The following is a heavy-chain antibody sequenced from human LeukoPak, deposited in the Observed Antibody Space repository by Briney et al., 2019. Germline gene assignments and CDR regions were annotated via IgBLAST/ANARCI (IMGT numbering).Heavy chain of an antibody. CDR1: GGTFSSYA. D-gene: IGHD2-2*01. CDR3: ARGGYCSSTSCSLNWFDP. J-gene: IGHJ5*02. V-gene: IGHV1-69*05. CDR2: IIPIFGTA. Sequence: ASVKVSCKASGGTFSSYAISWVRQAPGQGLEWMGGIIPIFGTANYAQKFQGRVTITTDESTSTAYMELSSLRSEDTAVCYCARGGYCSSTSCSLNWFDPWGQGTLVTVSS.